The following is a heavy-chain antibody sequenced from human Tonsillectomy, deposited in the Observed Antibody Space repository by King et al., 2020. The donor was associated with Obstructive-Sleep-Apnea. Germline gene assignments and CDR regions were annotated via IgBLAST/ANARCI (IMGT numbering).Heavy chain of an antibody. Sequence: VQLVESGGGLVQPGGSLRLSCAASGFTFSSYDMHWVRQATGKGLEWVSAIGTGGDTYYPGSVKGRFTISRENAKNPLYLQMNRLRAGDTAVYYCARPLHVSSGYANWYFDLWGRGPLVTVSS. CDR3: ARPLHVSSGYANWYFDL. D-gene: IGHD3-22*01. J-gene: IGHJ2*01. CDR1: GFTFSSYD. CDR2: IGTGGDT. V-gene: IGHV3-13*01.